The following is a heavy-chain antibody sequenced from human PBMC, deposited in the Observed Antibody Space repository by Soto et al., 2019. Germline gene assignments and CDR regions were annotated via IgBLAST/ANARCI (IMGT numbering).Heavy chain of an antibody. CDR3: AIRPGIVVVPAAHDAFDI. J-gene: IGHJ3*02. CDR1: GYTFTSYA. V-gene: IGHV1-3*01. Sequence: QVQLVQSGAEVKKPGASVKVSCKASGYTFTSYAMHWVRQAPGQRLEWMGWINAGNGNTKYSQKFQGRVTITRDPSASTAYMELSSLRSEDTAVYYCAIRPGIVVVPAAHDAFDIWGQGTMVTVSS. CDR2: INAGNGNT. D-gene: IGHD2-2*01.